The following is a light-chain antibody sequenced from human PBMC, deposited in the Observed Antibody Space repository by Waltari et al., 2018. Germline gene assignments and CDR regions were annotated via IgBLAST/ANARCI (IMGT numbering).Light chain of an antibody. Sequence: QSALTQPASVSGPPGQSITISCSGTDRDVGDYDFVSWYQQHPGKAPHLIIYEVSNRPSGISNRFSASKSGNTASLTISGLQAEDEADYYCSSYTTSSAPGVFGTGTRVTVL. CDR1: DRDVGDYDF. CDR3: SSYTTSSAPGV. CDR2: EVS. J-gene: IGLJ1*01. V-gene: IGLV2-14*01.